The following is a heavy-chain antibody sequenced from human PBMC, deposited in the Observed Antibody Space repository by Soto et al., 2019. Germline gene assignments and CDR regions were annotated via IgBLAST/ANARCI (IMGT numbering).Heavy chain of an antibody. D-gene: IGHD3-10*01. CDR3: AAELGFGKLSVV. J-gene: IGHJ6*02. CDR2: IIPLFGTT. V-gene: IGHV1-69*01. Sequence: QVQVVQSGVEVRRPGSSVKVSCKASGDTFKNCVISWVRQAPGQGLAWMGGIIPLFGTTDFAQRFQGRLTITTDEATTTAYMELSRPRSEDTATYYCAAELGFGKLSVVWGQGTTVIVSS. CDR1: GDTFKNCV.